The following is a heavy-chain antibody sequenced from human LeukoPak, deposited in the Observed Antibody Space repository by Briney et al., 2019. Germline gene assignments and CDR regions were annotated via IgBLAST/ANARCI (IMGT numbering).Heavy chain of an antibody. J-gene: IGHJ4*02. V-gene: IGHV3-23*01. CDR2: ISGSGVGT. CDR1: GFTFSSYT. Sequence: GGSLRLSCAASGFTFSSYTMNWVRQAPGKGLEWVSAISGSGVGTYYADSVKGRFTISRDNSWNTLYLQMSSLRAEDTAVYYCAKYGEEGLLYFDYWGQGTLVTISS. D-gene: IGHD4-17*01. CDR3: AKYGEEGLLYFDY.